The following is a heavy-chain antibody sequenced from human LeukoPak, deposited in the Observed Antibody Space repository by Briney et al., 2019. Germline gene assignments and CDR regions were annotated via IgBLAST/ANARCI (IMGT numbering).Heavy chain of an antibody. J-gene: IGHJ4*02. CDR2: FNTNTGNP. CDR3: ARQYNSDSSGYLGY. V-gene: IGHV7-4-1*02. D-gene: IGHD3-22*01. CDR1: GYTFTSYV. Sequence: ASVKVSCKASGYTFTSYVMNWVRQAPGQGLEWMGWFNTNTGNPTYAQGFTGRFVFSLDTSVSTAYLQISSLKAEDTAVYYCARQYNSDSSGYLGYWGQGTLVTVSS.